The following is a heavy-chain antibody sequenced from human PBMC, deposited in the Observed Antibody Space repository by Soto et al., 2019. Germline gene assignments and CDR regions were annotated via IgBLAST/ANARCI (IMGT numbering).Heavy chain of an antibody. CDR1: GGSISSGVYY. V-gene: IGHV4-30-4*01. CDR2: IYYSGST. Sequence: PSETLSLTCTVSGGSISSGVYYWSWIRQPPGKGLEWIGYIYYSGSTYYNPSLKSRVTISVDTSKNQFSLKLSSVTAADTAVYYCAREVGYGSGSYEVWGQGTLVTVSS. CDR3: AREVGYGSGSYEV. J-gene: IGHJ1*01. D-gene: IGHD3-10*01.